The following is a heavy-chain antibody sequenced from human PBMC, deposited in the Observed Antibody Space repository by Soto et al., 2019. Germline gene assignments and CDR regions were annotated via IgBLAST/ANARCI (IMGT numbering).Heavy chain of an antibody. CDR1: GYTFTGYY. CDR3: ARHSGYDYVFDY. V-gene: IGHV1-2*02. CDR2: INPNNGDT. D-gene: IGHD5-12*01. J-gene: IGHJ4*02. Sequence: ASVKVSCKASGYTFTGYYIHWVRQAPGQGLEWMGWINPNNGDTNYAQKFQGRVTMTRDTSTSTAYMELSSLRFDDTAVYYCARHSGYDYVFDYWGQGTLVTVS.